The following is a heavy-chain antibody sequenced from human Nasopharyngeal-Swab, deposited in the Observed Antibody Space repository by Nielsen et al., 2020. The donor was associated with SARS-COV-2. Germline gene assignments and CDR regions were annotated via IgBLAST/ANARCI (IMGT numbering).Heavy chain of an antibody. V-gene: IGHV3-7*03. CDR2: IKEDGSEK. CDR3: AKSSSWNHYYYYGMDV. D-gene: IGHD6-13*01. Sequence: GESLKISCAASGFTFTTYWMTWVRQAPGKGLEWVANIKEDGSEKNYVDSVKGRFTISRDNAKNSLYLQMNSLRAEDTAVYYCAKSSSWNHYYYYGMDVWGQGTTVTVSS. CDR1: GFTFTTYW. J-gene: IGHJ6*02.